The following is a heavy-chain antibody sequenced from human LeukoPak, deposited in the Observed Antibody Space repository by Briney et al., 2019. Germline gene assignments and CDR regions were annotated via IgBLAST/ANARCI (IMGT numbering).Heavy chain of an antibody. V-gene: IGHV4-39*01. Sequence: SETLSLTCTVSGGSISSSSAYWGWIRQPPGKGLEWIGSIYYSKNTYYSPSLKSRVTISADTSKNQFSLTLGSVSATDTAVYYCVSPRGFSYGYFDYWGQGTLVTVSS. CDR3: VSPRGFSYGYFDY. D-gene: IGHD5-18*01. CDR2: IYYSKNT. CDR1: GGSISSSSAY. J-gene: IGHJ4*02.